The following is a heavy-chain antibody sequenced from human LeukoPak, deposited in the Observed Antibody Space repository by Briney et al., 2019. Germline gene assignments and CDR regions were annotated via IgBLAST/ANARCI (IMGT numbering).Heavy chain of an antibody. D-gene: IGHD3-3*01. Sequence: ASVKVSCKASDYTFTSYGISWVRQAPGQGLEWMGWISAYNGNTNYAQKLQGRVTMTTDTSTSTAYMELRSLRSDDTAVYYCARLPRDYDFWSGLRFYFDYWGQGTLVTVSS. CDR2: ISAYNGNT. J-gene: IGHJ4*02. CDR3: ARLPRDYDFWSGLRFYFDY. V-gene: IGHV1-18*01. CDR1: DYTFTSYG.